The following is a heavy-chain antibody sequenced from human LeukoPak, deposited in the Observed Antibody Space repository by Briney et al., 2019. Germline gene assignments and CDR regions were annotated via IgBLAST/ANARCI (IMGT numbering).Heavy chain of an antibody. J-gene: IGHJ4*02. CDR2: MYSAGTP. CDR1: GFTVNTNY. Sequence: GGSLRLSCAASGFTVNTNYMSWVRQAPGEGLEWVSVMYSAGTPYYADSVKGRFTISRDKSRNTMYLQMSSLKIEDTAVYYCAGPTVVTSIWGQGTLVTVSS. D-gene: IGHD4-17*01. CDR3: AGPTVVTSI. V-gene: IGHV3-66*01.